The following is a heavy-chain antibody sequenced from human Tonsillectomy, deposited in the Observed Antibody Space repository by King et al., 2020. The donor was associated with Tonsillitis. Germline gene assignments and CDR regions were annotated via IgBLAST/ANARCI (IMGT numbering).Heavy chain of an antibody. J-gene: IGHJ4*02. V-gene: IGHV3-23*04. CDR1: GFTFSSYA. CDR2: ISGSSYST. Sequence: VQLVESGGGLVQPGGSLSLSCAASGFTFSSYAMGWVRQAPGKGLEWVSTISGSSYSTYYPNSVKGRFTISRDNSNHTLYLQMHSLRPEDTALYYCAKLPHSSGWSSPFDYWGQGTLVTVSS. D-gene: IGHD6-19*01. CDR3: AKLPHSSGWSSPFDY.